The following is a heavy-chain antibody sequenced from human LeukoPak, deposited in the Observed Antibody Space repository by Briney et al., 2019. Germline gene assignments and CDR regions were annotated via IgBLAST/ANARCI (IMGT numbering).Heavy chain of an antibody. V-gene: IGHV3-30*02. CDR1: GFAFSNYG. J-gene: IGHJ4*02. CDR2: IQYDGSNK. D-gene: IGHD3-10*01. CDR3: AKPGGRVGESLNGIDY. Sequence: GGSLRLSCAASGFAFSNYGLHWVRQAPGKGLEWVAFIQYDGSNKFHTDSVKGRFTISRGNSKNTLFLQMNSLRAEDTAVYYCAKPGGRVGESLNGIDYWGQGTLVTVS.